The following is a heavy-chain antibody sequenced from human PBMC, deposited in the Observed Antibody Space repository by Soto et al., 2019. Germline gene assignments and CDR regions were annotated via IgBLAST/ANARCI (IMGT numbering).Heavy chain of an antibody. CDR3: ARRTRSLFRGFDP. CDR1: GGSISSGAYF. D-gene: IGHD3-10*01. J-gene: IGHJ5*02. Sequence: PPETLSPTCTVSGGSISSGAYFWCWIRQPPGQGREWIGEINHSGSTNYNPSLKSRVTISVDTSKNQFSLKLSSVTAADTAVYYCARRTRSLFRGFDPWGQGTLVTVSS. CDR2: INHSGST. V-gene: IGHV4-39*07.